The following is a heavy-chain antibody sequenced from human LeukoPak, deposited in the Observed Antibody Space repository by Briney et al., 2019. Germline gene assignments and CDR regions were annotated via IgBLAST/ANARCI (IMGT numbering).Heavy chain of an antibody. CDR1: GFIFSTYT. CDR2: ISSSNSYI. J-gene: IGHJ4*02. Sequence: GGSLRLSCAASGFIFSTYTMNWVRQAPGKGLEWVSSISSSNSYIYYADSVKGRFTISRDSAKNSLYLHMNSLRAEDTAVYYCARSSGTYFPFEYWGQGTLVTVSS. CDR3: ARSSGTYFPFEY. D-gene: IGHD1-26*01. V-gene: IGHV3-21*01.